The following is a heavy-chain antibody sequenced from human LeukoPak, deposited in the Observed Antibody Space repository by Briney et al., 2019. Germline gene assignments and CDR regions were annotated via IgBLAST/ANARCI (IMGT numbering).Heavy chain of an antibody. CDR2: IYTSGST. CDR1: GGSISSYY. J-gene: IGHJ6*03. D-gene: IGHD3-10*01. V-gene: IGHV4-4*07. Sequence: SETLSLTCTLSGGSISSYYWSWIRQPAGKGLEWIGRIYTSGSTNYNPSLKSRVTMSVDTSKNQFSLKLSSVTAADTAVYYCASLYGSGQGYYMDVWGKGTTVTVSS. CDR3: ASLYGSGQGYYMDV.